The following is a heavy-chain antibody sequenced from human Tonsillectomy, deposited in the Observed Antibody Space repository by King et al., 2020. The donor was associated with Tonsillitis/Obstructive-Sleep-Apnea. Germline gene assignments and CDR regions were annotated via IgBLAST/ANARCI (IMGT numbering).Heavy chain of an antibody. CDR1: GGSISSYY. CDR2: IYYSGST. J-gene: IGHJ6*03. CDR3: AREVGPAATENSYYYYYMDV. Sequence: VQLQESGPGLVKPSETLSLTCTVSGGSISSYYWSWIRQAPGKGLEWIGYIYYSGSTNYNPSLKSRVTISVDTSKNQFSLKLSSVTAAYTAVYYCAREVGPAATENSYYYYYMDVWGKGTTVTVSS. V-gene: IGHV4-59*01. D-gene: IGHD2-2*01.